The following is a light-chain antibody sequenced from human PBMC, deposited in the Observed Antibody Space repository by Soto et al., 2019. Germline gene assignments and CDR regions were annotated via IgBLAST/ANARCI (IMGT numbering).Light chain of an antibody. CDR1: RTVTNY. CDR2: DTS. V-gene: IGKV3-11*01. J-gene: IGKJ2*01. Sequence: PGERATLSCRASRTVTNYLPWVQQNPGQAPRLLIYDTSNTATGVTPRFSRSGSVSDFTLTISSVEPEDVAVYYCQQRNNWPPRYSFGQGTKLEIK. CDR3: QQRNNWPPRYS.